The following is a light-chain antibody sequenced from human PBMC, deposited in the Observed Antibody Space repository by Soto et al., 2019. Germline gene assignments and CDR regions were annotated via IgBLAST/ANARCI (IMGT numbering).Light chain of an antibody. V-gene: IGKV3-15*01. Sequence: VLMTQSPATLSVSPGERATLSCRASQGVRNNLAWYQHKPGQAPRLLIYDASTRATGIPARFSGIGSGTDFTLTIISLHSEDFAVYYCQQYNNWPPWTFGQGTRVDIK. CDR3: QQYNNWPPWT. CDR1: QGVRNN. J-gene: IGKJ1*01. CDR2: DAS.